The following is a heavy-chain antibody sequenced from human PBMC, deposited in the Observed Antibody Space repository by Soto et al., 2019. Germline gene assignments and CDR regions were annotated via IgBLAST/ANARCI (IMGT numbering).Heavy chain of an antibody. CDR1: GFTFSSYW. D-gene: IGHD3-22*01. CDR2: IKQDESEK. V-gene: IGHV3-7*01. Sequence: PGGSLRLSCAASGFTFSSYWMSWVRQAPGKGLEWVANIKQDESEKYYVDSVKGRFTISRDNAKNSLYLHMNSLRAEDTAVYYCARGRGTMIVVVTHFDYWGQGTLVTVSS. CDR3: ARGRGTMIVVVTHFDY. J-gene: IGHJ4*02.